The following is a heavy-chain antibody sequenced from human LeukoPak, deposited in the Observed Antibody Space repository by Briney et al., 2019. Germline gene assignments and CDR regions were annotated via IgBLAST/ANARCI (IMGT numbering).Heavy chain of an antibody. CDR1: GFTFSSYA. CDR3: ARDPGDY. Sequence: PGGSLRLSCAASGFTFSSYAMHWVRQAPGKGLDWVAVISYDGSNKHYADSVKGRFTISRDNSKNTLYLQMNSLRAEDTAVYYCARDPGDYWGQGTLVTVSS. J-gene: IGHJ4*02. CDR2: ISYDGSNK. V-gene: IGHV3-30-3*01. D-gene: IGHD1-14*01.